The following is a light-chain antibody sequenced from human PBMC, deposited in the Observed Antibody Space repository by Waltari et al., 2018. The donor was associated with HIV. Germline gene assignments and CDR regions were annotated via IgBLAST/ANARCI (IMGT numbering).Light chain of an antibody. CDR2: EVS. Sequence: QSALTQPASMSGSPGQSLTISCTGTSSDVGAFNYVSWYQQHPGKAPKLIIFEVSSRPPGVSNRFSGSKSGSTASLTISGLQAEDEADYYCSSYTMDSYVFGTGTKVTVL. J-gene: IGLJ1*01. V-gene: IGLV2-14*03. CDR1: SSDVGAFNY. CDR3: SSYTMDSYV.